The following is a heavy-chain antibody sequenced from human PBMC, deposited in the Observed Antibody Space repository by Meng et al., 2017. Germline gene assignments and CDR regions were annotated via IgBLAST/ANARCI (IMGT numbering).Heavy chain of an antibody. Sequence: ASVTVSCMASGYTFTSYGIRWVRQAPGQGLEWMGWISAYNGNTNYAQKLQGRVTMTTDTSTRTAYMELRSLRSDDTAVYYCARLSGYDATSADIWGQGTMVTVSS. CDR3: ARLSGYDATSADI. V-gene: IGHV1-18*01. J-gene: IGHJ3*02. D-gene: IGHD5-12*01. CDR2: ISAYNGNT. CDR1: GYTFTSYG.